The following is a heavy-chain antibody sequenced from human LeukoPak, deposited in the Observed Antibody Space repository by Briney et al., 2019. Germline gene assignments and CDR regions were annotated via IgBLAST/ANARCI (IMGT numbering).Heavy chain of an antibody. CDR2: ITWDSGSI. CDR1: GFTFDDYA. J-gene: IGHJ4*02. V-gene: IGHV3-9*01. CDR3: AKRSRWFGGWFDY. D-gene: IGHD3-10*01. Sequence: GGSLRLSCAASGFTFDDYAMHWVRQAPGKGLEWVSGITWDSGSIGYADSVKGRFTISRDNAKNSLYLQMNSLRAEDTALYYCAKRSRWFGGWFDYWGQGTLVTVSS.